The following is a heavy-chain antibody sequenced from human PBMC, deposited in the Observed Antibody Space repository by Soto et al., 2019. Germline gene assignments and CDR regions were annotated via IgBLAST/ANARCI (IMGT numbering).Heavy chain of an antibody. CDR3: TTPLAAPYYYYGMDV. CDR2: IKSKTDGGTT. Sequence: GGSLRLSCAASGFTFSNAWMSWVRQAPGKGLEWVGRIKSKTDGGTTDYAAPVKGRFTISRDDSKTTLYLQMNSLKTEDTAVYYCTTPLAAPYYYYGMDVWGQGTTVTVSS. CDR1: GFTFSNAW. D-gene: IGHD3-16*01. J-gene: IGHJ6*02. V-gene: IGHV3-15*01.